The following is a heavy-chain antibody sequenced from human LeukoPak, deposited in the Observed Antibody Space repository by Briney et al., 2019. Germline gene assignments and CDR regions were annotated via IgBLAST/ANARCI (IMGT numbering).Heavy chain of an antibody. V-gene: IGHV3-30*18. CDR3: AKGTTVDAFDI. Sequence: GRSLRLSCAASGFTFSSYGMHWVRQAPGKWMEWVAVISYDGSNKYYADSVKGRFTISRDNSKNTLYLQMNSLRAEDTAVYYCAKGTTVDAFDIWGQGTMVTVSS. CDR2: ISYDGSNK. CDR1: GFTFSSYG. J-gene: IGHJ3*02. D-gene: IGHD4-17*01.